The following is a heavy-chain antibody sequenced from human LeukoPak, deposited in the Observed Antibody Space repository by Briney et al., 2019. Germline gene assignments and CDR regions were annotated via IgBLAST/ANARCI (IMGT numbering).Heavy chain of an antibody. Sequence: SETLSVTCTVSGGSISGGDNYWSWIRQPPGKGLEWIGYIYYSGSTYYNPSLKSRVTISVDTSKNHFSLKLSSVTAADTAVYYCARRNMLEYCSGGSCYPDYYYGMDVWGKGTTVTVSS. CDR1: GGSISGGDNY. V-gene: IGHV4-30-4*01. D-gene: IGHD2-15*01. CDR2: IYYSGST. CDR3: ARRNMLEYCSGGSCYPDYYYGMDV. J-gene: IGHJ6*04.